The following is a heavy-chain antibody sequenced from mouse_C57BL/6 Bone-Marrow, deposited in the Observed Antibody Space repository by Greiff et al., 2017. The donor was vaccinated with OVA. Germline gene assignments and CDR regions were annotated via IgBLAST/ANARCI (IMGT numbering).Heavy chain of an antibody. CDR3: ARRYDGYSYAMDY. CDR1: GYAFSSSW. D-gene: IGHD2-3*01. J-gene: IGHJ4*01. Sequence: VQLQESGPELVKPGASVKISCKASGYAFSSSWMNWVKQRPGKGLEWIGRIYPGDGDTNYNGKFKGKATLTADQSSSTAYMQLSSLTSDDSSVYFCARRYDGYSYAMDYWGQGTSVTVSS. V-gene: IGHV1-82*01. CDR2: IYPGDGDT.